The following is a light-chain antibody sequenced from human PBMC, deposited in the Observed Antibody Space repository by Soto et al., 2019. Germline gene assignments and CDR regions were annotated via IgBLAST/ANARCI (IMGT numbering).Light chain of an antibody. J-gene: IGLJ3*02. CDR3: SSYTTTSTWV. V-gene: IGLV2-14*01. CDR2: DVS. CDR1: SRDVGAYDY. Sequence: QSVLTQPASVSGSPGQSITISCTGTSRDVGAYDYVSWFQQHPDEAPKLMIYDVSNRPSGVSSRFSGSKSGNTASLTISGLQVEDEADYYCSSYTTTSTWVFGGGTKVTVL.